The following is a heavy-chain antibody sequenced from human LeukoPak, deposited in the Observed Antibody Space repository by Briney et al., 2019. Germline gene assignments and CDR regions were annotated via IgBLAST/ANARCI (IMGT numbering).Heavy chain of an antibody. CDR2: IYQDGSGR. CDR1: GFTFRSSW. Sequence: GGSLRLSRAASGFTFRSSWMTWVRQAPGKGLEWVANIYQDGSGRYYVDSAKARFTMSRDNAKNSLYLQMNSLRAEDTAVYFCARDNRAVALDAYDIWGQGTMVTVSS. V-gene: IGHV3-7*03. J-gene: IGHJ3*02. CDR3: ARDNRAVALDAYDI. D-gene: IGHD6-19*01.